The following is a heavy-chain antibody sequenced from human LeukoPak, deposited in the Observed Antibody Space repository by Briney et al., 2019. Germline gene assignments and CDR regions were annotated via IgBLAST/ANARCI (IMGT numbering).Heavy chain of an antibody. Sequence: GGSLRLSCAVSGFTFSDYYMSWIRQAPGKGLEWVSYISSGGSTISHADSVKGRFTISRDNAKNSLYLQMNSLRAEDTAVYYCARVKAISEFDPWGQGTLVTVSS. V-gene: IGHV3-11*04. CDR2: ISSGGSTI. D-gene: IGHD2-21*01. CDR1: GFTFSDYY. CDR3: ARVKAISEFDP. J-gene: IGHJ5*02.